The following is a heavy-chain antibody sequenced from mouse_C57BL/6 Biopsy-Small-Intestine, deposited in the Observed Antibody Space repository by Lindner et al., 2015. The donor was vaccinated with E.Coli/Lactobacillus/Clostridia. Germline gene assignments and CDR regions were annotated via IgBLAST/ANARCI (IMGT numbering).Heavy chain of an antibody. V-gene: IGHV1-82*01. CDR2: IYPGDGDT. D-gene: IGHD2-3*01. CDR1: GYAFSSSW. Sequence: LQESGPELVKPGASVKISCKASGYAFSSSWMDWVKQRPGKGLEWIGRIYPGDGDTNYNGKFKGKATLTADKSSSTAYMQLSSLTSEDSAVYFCARPDGYFYYFDYWGQGTTLTVSS. J-gene: IGHJ2*01. CDR3: ARPDGYFYYFDY.